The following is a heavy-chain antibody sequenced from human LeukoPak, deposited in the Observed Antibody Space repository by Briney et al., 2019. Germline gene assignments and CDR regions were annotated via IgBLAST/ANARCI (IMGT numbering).Heavy chain of an antibody. Sequence: GESLKISCKGSGYSFTSYWIGWVRQLPGKGLEWVGIIYPGDSDTRYRPSFQGQITISVDKSISTALLRWSSLKASDTAMYYCARIPGSGLGGAYYFDYWGQGTLVSVSS. J-gene: IGHJ4*02. CDR1: GYSFTSYW. CDR2: IYPGDSDT. CDR3: ARIPGSGLGGAYYFDY. D-gene: IGHD1-26*01. V-gene: IGHV5-51*01.